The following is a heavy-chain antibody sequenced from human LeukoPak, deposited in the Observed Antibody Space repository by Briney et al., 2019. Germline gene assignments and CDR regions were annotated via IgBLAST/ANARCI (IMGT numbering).Heavy chain of an antibody. J-gene: IGHJ6*02. D-gene: IGHD6-19*01. V-gene: IGHV4-34*01. CDR3: ARHYPLSIAVAVFYYGMDV. CDR1: GGSFSGYY. Sequence: SGTLSLTCAVYGGSFSGYYWSWIRQPPGKGLEWIGEVNHSGSTNYNPSLKSRVTISVDTSKNQFSLKLSSVTAADTAVYYCARHYPLSIAVAVFYYGMDVWGQGTTVTVSS. CDR2: VNHSGST.